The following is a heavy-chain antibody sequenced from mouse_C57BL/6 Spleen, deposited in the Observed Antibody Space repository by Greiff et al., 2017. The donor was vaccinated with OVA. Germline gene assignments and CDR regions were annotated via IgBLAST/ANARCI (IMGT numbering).Heavy chain of an antibody. CDR3: AISEDGYYTLRY. CDR1: GYTFTSYG. D-gene: IGHD2-3*01. V-gene: IGHV1-81*01. Sequence: QVQLQQSGAELARPGASVKLSCKASGYTFTSYGISWVKQRTGQGLEWIGEISPRSGNTYYNEKFKGKATLTADKSSSTAYMELRSLTSEDSAVYFCAISEDGYYTLRYWGQGTTLTVSS. CDR2: ISPRSGNT. J-gene: IGHJ2*01.